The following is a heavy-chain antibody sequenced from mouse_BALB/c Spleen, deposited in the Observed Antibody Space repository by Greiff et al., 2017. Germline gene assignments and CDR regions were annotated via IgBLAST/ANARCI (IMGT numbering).Heavy chain of an antibody. CDR2: IWRGGST. CDR3: AKIAYGGYAMDY. V-gene: IGHV2-5-1*01. CDR1: GFSLTSYG. J-gene: IGHJ4*01. Sequence: QVQLQQSGPSLVQPSQSLSITCTVSGFSLTSYGVHWVRQSPGKGLEWLGVIWRGGSTDYNAAFMSRLSITKDNSKSQVFFKMNSLQADDTAIYYCAKIAYGGYAMDYWGQGTSVTVSS. D-gene: IGHD2-10*02.